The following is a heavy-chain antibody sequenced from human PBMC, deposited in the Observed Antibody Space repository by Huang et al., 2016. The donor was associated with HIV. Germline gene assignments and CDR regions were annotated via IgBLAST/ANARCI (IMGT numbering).Heavy chain of an antibody. Sequence: QVRLVESGGGVVQPGRSLSLSCDASGLTFNPDGMYWVRQAPGRGLEAVALRSYDGKKIYYEDSVKCRFTISRDISKSTLYLQMNSLRLEDTADYCAKDGRDGYLHWGQGTLVTVSS. V-gene: IGHV3-30*18. J-gene: IGHJ4*02. CDR3: AKDGRDGYLH. CDR1: GLTFNPDG. D-gene: IGHD5-12*01. CDR2: RSYDGKKI.